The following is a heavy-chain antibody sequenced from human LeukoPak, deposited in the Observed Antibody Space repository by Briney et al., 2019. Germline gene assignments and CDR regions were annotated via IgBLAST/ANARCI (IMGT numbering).Heavy chain of an antibody. CDR2: INHSGST. D-gene: IGHD1-26*01. Sequence: TGGSLRLSCAASGFTFSSYSMNWVRQPPGKGLEWIGEINHSGSTNYNPSLKSRVTISVDTSKNQFSLKLSSVTAADTAVYYCARGVTWELPDYWGQGTLVTVSS. J-gene: IGHJ4*02. V-gene: IGHV4-34*01. CDR1: GFTFSSYS. CDR3: ARGVTWELPDY.